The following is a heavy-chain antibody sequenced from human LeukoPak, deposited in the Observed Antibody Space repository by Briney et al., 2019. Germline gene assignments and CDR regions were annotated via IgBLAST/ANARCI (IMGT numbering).Heavy chain of an antibody. CDR1: GGSIISSNHY. Sequence: SETLSLTCTVSGGSIISSNHYWGWTRQPPGKGLEWFGSISYSGGTAYNPSLRSRVTISVDTSKNQFTLKVNSVTAADTAVYYCAREVEYYDSSGYRPHAFDIWGQGTLVTVSS. CDR3: AREVEYYDSSGYRPHAFDI. CDR2: ISYSGGT. J-gene: IGHJ3*02. D-gene: IGHD3-22*01. V-gene: IGHV4-39*02.